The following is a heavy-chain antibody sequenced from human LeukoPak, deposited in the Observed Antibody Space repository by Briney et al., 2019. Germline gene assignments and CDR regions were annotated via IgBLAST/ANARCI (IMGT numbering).Heavy chain of an antibody. Sequence: ASVKVSCKASGGTFSSYAISWVRQAPGQGLEWMGWINPNSGGTNYAQKFQGRVTMTRDTSISTAYMELSRLRSDDTAVYYCASALAAAGTSFDYWGQGTLVTVSS. J-gene: IGHJ4*02. V-gene: IGHV1-2*02. CDR1: GGTFSSYA. CDR3: ASALAAAGTSFDY. CDR2: INPNSGGT. D-gene: IGHD6-13*01.